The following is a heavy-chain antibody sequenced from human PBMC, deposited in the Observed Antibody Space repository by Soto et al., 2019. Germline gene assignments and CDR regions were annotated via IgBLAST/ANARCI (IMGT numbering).Heavy chain of an antibody. Sequence: GGSLRLSCAASGFTFSTYAMNWVRQAPGKGLGWVAFISYDGSDKCADSVRGRFTISRDNSKNTLYLQMNNLRTEDTAMYYCARGRGSGSYTVNYWGQGTLVTVSS. V-gene: IGHV3-30-3*01. CDR2: ISYDGSDK. D-gene: IGHD1-26*01. CDR1: GFTFSTYA. J-gene: IGHJ4*02. CDR3: ARGRGSGSYTVNY.